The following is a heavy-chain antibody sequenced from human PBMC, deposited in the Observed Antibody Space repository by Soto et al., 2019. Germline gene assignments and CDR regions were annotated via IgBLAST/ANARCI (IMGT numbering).Heavy chain of an antibody. J-gene: IGHJ4*02. CDR1: GFDFKTYG. V-gene: IGHV3-33*01. Sequence: QGHLVESGGGVVQPGRSLRLSCVASGFDFKTYGMHWVRQAPGKGLEWVAVIGFDGTNIHYSDSVRGRFSISRDNSENTVSLQMNSLSVEDTALYYCVRTACVINNCSYRGVRWGQGTLVTV. CDR3: VRTACVINNCSYRGVR. CDR2: IGFDGTNI. D-gene: IGHD3-10*01.